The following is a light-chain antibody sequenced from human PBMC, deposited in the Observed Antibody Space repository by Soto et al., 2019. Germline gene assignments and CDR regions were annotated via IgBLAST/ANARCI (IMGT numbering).Light chain of an antibody. V-gene: IGKV1-39*01. CDR3: QHYNSYSVA. J-gene: IGKJ1*01. CDR2: TAS. Sequence: DIQMTQSPSSLSASVGDRVTITCRASQNIKKFLNWYQQKLGKAPRLLIYTASSLQVGFPSRFSGSGSGTDFTLTISSLQPEDFATYYCQHYNSYSVAFGQGTKVDIK. CDR1: QNIKKF.